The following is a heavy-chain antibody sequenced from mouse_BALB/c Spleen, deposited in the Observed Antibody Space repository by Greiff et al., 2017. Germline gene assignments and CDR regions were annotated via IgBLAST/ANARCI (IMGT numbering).Heavy chain of an antibody. Sequence: EVMLVESGGGLVQPGGSLKLSCAASGFTFSSYTMSWVRQNPEKRLEWVAYISNGGGSTYYPDTVKGRFTISRDNAKNTLYLQMSSLKSEDTAMYYCARHEFITTVVASRYAMDYWGQGTSVTVSS. D-gene: IGHD1-1*01. CDR1: GFTFSSYT. CDR2: ISNGGGST. CDR3: ARHEFITTVVASRYAMDY. V-gene: IGHV5-12-2*01. J-gene: IGHJ4*01.